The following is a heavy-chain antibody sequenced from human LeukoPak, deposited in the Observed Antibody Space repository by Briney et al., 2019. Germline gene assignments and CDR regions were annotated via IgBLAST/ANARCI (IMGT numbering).Heavy chain of an antibody. D-gene: IGHD3-10*01. J-gene: IGHJ4*01. V-gene: IGHV3-9*03. CDR1: GFRFDEYA. CDR3: AKATHGSGVSPLDH. CDR2: IRYDSDSL. Sequence: PGGSLRLSCAASGFRFDEYAMHWVRQFPGKGLEWVASIRYDSDSLAYGDSARGRFTISRDNAKNSLFLQMNNLRPDDMALYYCAKATHGSGVSPLDHWGHGTLAIVSS.